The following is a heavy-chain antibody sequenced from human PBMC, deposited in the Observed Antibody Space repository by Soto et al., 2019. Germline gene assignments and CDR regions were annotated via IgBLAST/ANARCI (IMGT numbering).Heavy chain of an antibody. Sequence: QVHLVQSGAEVKKPGASVKVSCKGSGYTFTSYGITCVRQAPGQGLGWMGWISAHNGNTDYAQKLQGRVIVTTDTSTSTAYMELRSLRSDDTAVYYCARGRYGDYWGQGALVTVSS. D-gene: IGHD1-1*01. CDR3: ARGRYGDY. J-gene: IGHJ4*02. V-gene: IGHV1-18*01. CDR2: ISAHNGNT. CDR1: GYTFTSYG.